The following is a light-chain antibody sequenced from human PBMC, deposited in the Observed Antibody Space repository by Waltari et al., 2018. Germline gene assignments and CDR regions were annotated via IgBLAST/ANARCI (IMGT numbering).Light chain of an antibody. CDR2: KDN. CDR1: ILAKKY. V-gene: IGLV3-27*01. CDR3: YSAAENNLL. J-gene: IGLJ2*01. Sequence: SYELTQPSSVSVSPGPPATITCSGDILAKKYGRWFQQKSGQAPVLVIYKDNERPSGIPERFTGSSSGTTVTLTISGAQVEDEADYFCYSAAENNLLFGGGTKLTVL.